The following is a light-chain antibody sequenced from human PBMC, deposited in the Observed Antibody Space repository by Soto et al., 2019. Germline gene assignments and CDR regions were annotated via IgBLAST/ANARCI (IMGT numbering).Light chain of an antibody. J-gene: IGKJ2*01. V-gene: IGKV1-39*01. CDR1: QSISSY. Sequence: DIQMTQSPSSLSASVGDRVTITCRASQSISSYLNWYQQKPGQAPKLLIYAASSLQSGVPSRFSGSGSGTDFTLTIRSLQPEDFATYYCPQSYSTPRTLGQGTKLEIK. CDR2: AAS. CDR3: PQSYSTPRT.